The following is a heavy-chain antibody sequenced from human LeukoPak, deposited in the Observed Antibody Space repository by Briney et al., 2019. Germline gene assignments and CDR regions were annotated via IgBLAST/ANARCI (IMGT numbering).Heavy chain of an antibody. CDR1: GYTFTGYY. CDR3: ARPNGDYYNWFDP. CDR2: INPNSGGT. Sequence: ASVKVSCKASGYTFTGYYMHWVRQAPGQGLEWMGWINPNSGGTNYAQKFQGRVTMTRDTSISTAYMELTNLRSDDTAVYYCARPNGDYYNWFDPWGQGTLVTVSS. J-gene: IGHJ5*02. V-gene: IGHV1-2*02. D-gene: IGHD4-17*01.